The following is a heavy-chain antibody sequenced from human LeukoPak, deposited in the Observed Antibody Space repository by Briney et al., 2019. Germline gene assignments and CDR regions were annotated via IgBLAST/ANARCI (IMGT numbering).Heavy chain of an antibody. CDR3: AKSRLLWFGFDY. D-gene: IGHD3-10*01. V-gene: IGHV3-9*01. Sequence: PGGSLRLSCAASGFTFDDYAMHWVRHAPGKGLEWVSGISWNSGSIGYADSVKGRFTISRDNAKNSLYLQMNSLRAEDTALYYCAKSRLLWFGFDYWGQGTLVTVSS. J-gene: IGHJ4*02. CDR2: ISWNSGSI. CDR1: GFTFDDYA.